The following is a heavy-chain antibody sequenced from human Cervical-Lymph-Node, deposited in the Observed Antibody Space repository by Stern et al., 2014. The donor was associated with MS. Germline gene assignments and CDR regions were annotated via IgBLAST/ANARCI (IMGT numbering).Heavy chain of an antibody. J-gene: IGHJ6*02. Sequence: VQLVESEGGVVQPGRSLRLSCAASGFSISSLGMHWVRQAPGKGLEWVAVISFVGSNKKYGDAVKGRFSISSDNSNNTMYLQMNSLRPEDTAVYYCMGVGDAMDVWGQGTTVIVS. CDR1: GFSISSLG. CDR2: ISFVGSNK. V-gene: IGHV3-30*03. CDR3: MGVGDAMDV.